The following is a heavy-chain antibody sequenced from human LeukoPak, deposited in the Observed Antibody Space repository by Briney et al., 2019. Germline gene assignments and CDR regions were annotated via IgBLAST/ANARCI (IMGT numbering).Heavy chain of an antibody. J-gene: IGHJ4*02. D-gene: IGHD3-3*01. CDR1: GYTFTSYY. V-gene: IGHV1-3*01. CDR2: INAGNGNT. Sequence: ASVKVSCEASGYTFTSYYMHWVRQAPGQRPEWMGWINAGNGNTKYSQRFQGRVTITRDKSANTAYMELSSLRSEDTAVYYCARGIWSSHKADYYLDHWGQGTLVTVSS. CDR3: ARGIWSSHKADYYLDH.